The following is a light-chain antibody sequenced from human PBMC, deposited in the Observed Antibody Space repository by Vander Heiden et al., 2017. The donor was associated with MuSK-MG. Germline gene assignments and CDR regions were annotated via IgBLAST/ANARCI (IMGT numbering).Light chain of an antibody. CDR1: HDISNY. CDR3: QQHDNHPPFT. CDR2: DAS. Sequence: DIQMTQSPSSLSASGGDSVTITCQTRHDISNYLNCYQQKPGKAPKLLIYDASNLETGGPSRFSGSGCGTDLTSTISSRQPEDIAAYYCQQHDNHPPFTFGHGTKVDIK. V-gene: IGKV1-33*01. J-gene: IGKJ3*01.